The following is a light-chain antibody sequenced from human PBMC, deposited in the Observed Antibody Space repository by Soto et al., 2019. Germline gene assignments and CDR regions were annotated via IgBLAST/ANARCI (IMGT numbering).Light chain of an antibody. CDR3: SSYTGSSTLV. J-gene: IGLJ2*01. V-gene: IGLV2-14*01. CDR2: EVS. CDR1: SNDVGGYKY. Sequence: QSALTQPASVSGSPGQSITISCTGSSNDVGGYKYVSWYQQHPGKAPKLMIYEVSSRPSGISNRFSGSKSGNTASLTISGLQAEDEADYYCSSYTGSSTLVFGGGTKVTVL.